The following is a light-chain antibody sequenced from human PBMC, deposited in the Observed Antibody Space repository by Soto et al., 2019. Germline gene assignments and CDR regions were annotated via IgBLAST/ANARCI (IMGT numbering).Light chain of an antibody. CDR1: QSLLHSDGKTY. V-gene: IGKV2D-29*01. CDR2: EVS. CDR3: MQSTQLPPT. Sequence: DIVMTQTALSLSVTPGQPASISCNSSQSLLHSDGKTYLYWYLQKPGQPPQLLIYEVSTRVSGVPDRFSGSGSGTDFTLEISRVETDDVGIYYCMQSTQLPPTFGQGTRLEIK. J-gene: IGKJ5*01.